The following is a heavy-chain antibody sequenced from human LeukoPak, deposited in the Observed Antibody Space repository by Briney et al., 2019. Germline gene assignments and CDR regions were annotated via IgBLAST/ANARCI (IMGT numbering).Heavy chain of an antibody. Sequence: SSETLSITCTVSGGSISSYYWSWIRQPPGKGLEWIGYIYYSGSTNYNPSLKGRVTISVDTSKNQFSLKLSSVTAADTAVYYCARGPLNYYDSSGYPIGRYFDYWGQGTLVTVSS. CDR3: ARGPLNYYDSSGYPIGRYFDY. J-gene: IGHJ4*02. CDR1: GGSISSYY. D-gene: IGHD3-22*01. V-gene: IGHV4-59*01. CDR2: IYYSGST.